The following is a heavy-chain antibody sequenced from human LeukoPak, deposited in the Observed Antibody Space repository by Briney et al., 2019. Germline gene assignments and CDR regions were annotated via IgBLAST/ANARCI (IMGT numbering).Heavy chain of an antibody. V-gene: IGHV3-21*01. D-gene: IGHD3-22*01. J-gene: IGHJ4*02. Sequence: PGGSLRLSCAASGFTVSSNYMNWVRQAPGKGLEWVSSISSSSSYIYYADSVKGRFTISRDNAKNSLYLQMNSLRAEDTAVYYCASGGYYDSSGYYLNFDYWGQGTLVTVSS. CDR1: GFTVSSNY. CDR2: ISSSSSYI. CDR3: ASGGYYDSSGYYLNFDY.